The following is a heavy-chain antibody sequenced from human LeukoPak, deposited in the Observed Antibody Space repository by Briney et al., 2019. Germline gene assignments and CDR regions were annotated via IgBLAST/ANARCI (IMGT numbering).Heavy chain of an antibody. CDR3: ARYDILTGYYSPHFDY. J-gene: IGHJ4*02. D-gene: IGHD3-9*01. Sequence: PSQTLSLTCTVSGGSISGGDYYWSWIRQPPGKGLEWIGYIYYSGSTYYNPSLKSRVTISVDTSKNQFSLKLSSVTAADTAVYYCARYDILTGYYSPHFDYWGQGTLVTVSS. CDR2: IYYSGST. CDR1: GGSISGGDYY. V-gene: IGHV4-30-4*01.